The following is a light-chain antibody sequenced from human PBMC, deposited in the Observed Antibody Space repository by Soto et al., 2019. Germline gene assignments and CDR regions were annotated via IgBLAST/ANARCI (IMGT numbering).Light chain of an antibody. V-gene: IGLV2-8*01. CDR3: SSYAGSNTVV. CDR1: SSDVGGYNY. Sequence: QSALPQPPSASGSPGKSVTISCTGTSSDVGGYNYVSWYQQNPGKAPKLMIYDVTKRPSGVPDRFSGSKSGNAASLTVSGLQADDEADYYCSSYAGSNTVVFGGGTKLTVL. J-gene: IGLJ2*01. CDR2: DVT.